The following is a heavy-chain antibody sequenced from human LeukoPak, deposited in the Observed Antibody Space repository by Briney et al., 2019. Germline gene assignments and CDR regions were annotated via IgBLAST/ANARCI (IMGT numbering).Heavy chain of an antibody. Sequence: GGSLRLPCAASGFTFSSYGMHWVRQAPGKGLEWVAFIRYDGSNKYYADSVKGRFTISRDNSKNTLYLQMNSLRAEDTAVYYCAKDKGRDIVVVPAAIEDVWGKGTTVTVSS. CDR2: IRYDGSNK. D-gene: IGHD2-2*01. CDR3: AKDKGRDIVVVPAAIEDV. CDR1: GFTFSSYG. J-gene: IGHJ6*04. V-gene: IGHV3-30*02.